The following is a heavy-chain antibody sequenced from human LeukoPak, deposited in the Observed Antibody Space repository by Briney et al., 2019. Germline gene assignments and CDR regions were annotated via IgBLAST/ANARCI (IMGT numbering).Heavy chain of an antibody. V-gene: IGHV3-7*01. D-gene: IGHD1-26*01. Sequence: GGSLRLSCEAPGFTFSRYWMSWGRQAPGKGLEWVANMKVDGGEIYYVDSVKGRFTISRDNAKSSMFLQMNSLRAEDAAVYYCARDKPRGSYYGSIFDAWSQGTLVTVSS. CDR2: MKVDGGEI. J-gene: IGHJ4*02. CDR1: GFTFSRYW. CDR3: ARDKPRGSYYGSIFDA.